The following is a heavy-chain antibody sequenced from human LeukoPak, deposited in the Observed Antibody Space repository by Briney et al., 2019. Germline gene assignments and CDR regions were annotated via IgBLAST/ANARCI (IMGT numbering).Heavy chain of an antibody. J-gene: IGHJ4*02. Sequence: SETLSLTCTVSGYSISSGYYWGWIRQAAGKGLEWIGRIYSSGSTNYNPSLKSRVTMSVDTSKNQFSLKLRSVTAADTAVYYCASRPTYSSSWYFDYWGQGTLVTVSS. D-gene: IGHD6-13*01. CDR3: ASRPTYSSSWYFDY. CDR1: GYSISSGYY. CDR2: IYSSGST. V-gene: IGHV4-4*07.